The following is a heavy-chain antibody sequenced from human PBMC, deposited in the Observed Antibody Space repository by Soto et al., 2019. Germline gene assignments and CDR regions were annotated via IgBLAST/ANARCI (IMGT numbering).Heavy chain of an antibody. CDR1: GYTFTGYY. V-gene: IGHV1-2*02. Sequence: ASVKVSCKASGYTFTGYYMHWVRQAPGQGLEWMGGINPNSGAANYAQKFQGRVTMTADKSTSTAYMELSSLRSEDTAVYYCARDRRAYGDYWTAEYFQHWGQGTLVTVSS. D-gene: IGHD4-17*01. CDR3: ARDRRAYGDYWTAEYFQH. CDR2: INPNSGAA. J-gene: IGHJ1*01.